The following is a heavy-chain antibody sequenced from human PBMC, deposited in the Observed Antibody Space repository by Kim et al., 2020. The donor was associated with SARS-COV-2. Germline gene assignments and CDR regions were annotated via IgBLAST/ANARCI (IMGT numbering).Heavy chain of an antibody. D-gene: IGHD1-26*01. CDR1: GGSFSGYY. J-gene: IGHJ5*02. CDR3: ARMLRWSIPAVGAIRRESNWFDP. CDR2: INHSGST. V-gene: IGHV4-34*01. Sequence: SETLSLTCAVYGGSFSGYYWSWIRQPPGKGLEWIGEINHSGSTNYNPSLKSRVTISVDTSKNQFSLKLSSVTAADTAVYYCARMLRWSIPAVGAIRRESNWFDPWGQGTLVTVSS.